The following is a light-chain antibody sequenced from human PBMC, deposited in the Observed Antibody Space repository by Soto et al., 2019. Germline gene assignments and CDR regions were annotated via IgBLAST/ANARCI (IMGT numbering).Light chain of an antibody. V-gene: IGKV1-5*03. CDR3: QQYNSYWT. CDR2: KAS. J-gene: IGKJ1*01. Sequence: DIQMTQSPSTLSASVGDRVTITCRASQSISSWLAWYQQKPGKAPKLLIYKASSLEGGVPSRFSGSGSGTEFTLTISSLQPDDFATYYCQQYNSYWTFGQGNKGEIK. CDR1: QSISSW.